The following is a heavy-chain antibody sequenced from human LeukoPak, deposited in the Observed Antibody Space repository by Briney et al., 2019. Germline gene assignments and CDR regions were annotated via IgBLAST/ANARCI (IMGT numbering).Heavy chain of an antibody. CDR2: IVPMFGTP. J-gene: IGHJ6*03. Sequence: ASVKVSCKASEGAFSSYAFSWVRQAPDQGLEWMGGIVPMFGTPTYSQKFKGRITLTADESTSTVYIELSSLRSQDTALYYCAADHERAGDISFFYLDVWGKGTTVTVSS. V-gene: IGHV1-69*13. CDR1: EGAFSSYA. D-gene: IGHD7-27*01. CDR3: AADHERAGDISFFYLDV.